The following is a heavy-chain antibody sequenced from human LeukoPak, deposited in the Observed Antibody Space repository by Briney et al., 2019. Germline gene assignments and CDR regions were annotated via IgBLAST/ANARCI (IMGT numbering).Heavy chain of an antibody. CDR3: ASLKGSSDAFDI. Sequence: SETLSLTCTVSGGSISSYYWSWIRQPPGKGLEWIGYIYYSGSTNYNPSLKSRVTISVDTSKNQFSLKLSSVTAADTAVYYCASLKGSSDAFDIWGQGTMVTVSS. D-gene: IGHD3-10*01. CDR1: GGSISSYY. CDR2: IYYSGST. J-gene: IGHJ3*02. V-gene: IGHV4-59*12.